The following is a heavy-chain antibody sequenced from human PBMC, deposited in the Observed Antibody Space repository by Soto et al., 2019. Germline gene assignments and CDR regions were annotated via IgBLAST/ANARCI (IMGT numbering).Heavy chain of an antibody. CDR2: ISYDGSNK. Sequence: GGSLRLSCAASGFTFSSYGMHWVRQAPGKGLEWVAVISYDGSNKYYADSVKGRFTISRDNSKNTLYLQMNSLRAEDTAVYYCEKAQRLGPFVYWGEGTLVTVYS. D-gene: IGHD6-25*01. CDR3: EKAQRLGPFVY. V-gene: IGHV3-30*18. J-gene: IGHJ4*02. CDR1: GFTFSSYG.